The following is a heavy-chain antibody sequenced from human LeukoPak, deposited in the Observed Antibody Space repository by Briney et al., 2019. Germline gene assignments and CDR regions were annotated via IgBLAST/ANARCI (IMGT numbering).Heavy chain of an antibody. CDR2: FSGSGGST. J-gene: IGHJ4*02. D-gene: IGHD3-10*01. V-gene: IGHV3-23*01. CDR1: GFTFSSYA. Sequence: GGSLRLSCAASGFTFSSYAMSWVRQAPGKGLECISGFSGSGGSTYYADSVKGRFTISRDNSKNTLYLQMNSLRAEDTAVYYCAKKGVIMIRGYIDYWGQGTLVTVSS. CDR3: AKKGVIMIRGYIDY.